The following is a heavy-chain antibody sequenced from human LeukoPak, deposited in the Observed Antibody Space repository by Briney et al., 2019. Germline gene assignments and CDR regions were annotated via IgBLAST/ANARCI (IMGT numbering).Heavy chain of an antibody. Sequence: SQTLSLTCAVSGGSISSGGYSWSWIRQPPGKGLEWIGEINHSGSTNYNPSLKSRVAISVDTSKNQFSLKLSSVTAADTAVYYCARVEVTIFGVMRDYWGQGTLVTVSS. V-gene: IGHV4-30-2*01. CDR3: ARVEVTIFGVMRDY. CDR1: GGSISSGGYS. CDR2: INHSGST. J-gene: IGHJ4*02. D-gene: IGHD3-3*01.